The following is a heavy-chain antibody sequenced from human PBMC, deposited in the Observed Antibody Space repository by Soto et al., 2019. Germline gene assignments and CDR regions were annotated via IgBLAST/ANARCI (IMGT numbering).Heavy chain of an antibody. Sequence: SETLSLTCTVSGGSISSYYWSWIRQPPGKGLEWIGYIYYSGSTNYNPSLKSRVTISVDTSKNQFSLKLSSVTAADTAVYYCAGLDYDSSGYSDYWGQGTLVTVSS. D-gene: IGHD3-22*01. CDR3: AGLDYDSSGYSDY. J-gene: IGHJ4*02. V-gene: IGHV4-59*08. CDR2: IYYSGST. CDR1: GGSISSYY.